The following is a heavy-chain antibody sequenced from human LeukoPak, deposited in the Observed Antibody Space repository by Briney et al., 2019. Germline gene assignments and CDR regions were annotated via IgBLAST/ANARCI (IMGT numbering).Heavy chain of an antibody. V-gene: IGHV4-61*01. D-gene: IGHD2-8*02. J-gene: IGHJ6*01. CDR2: ISYSGST. CDR3: ARVADAGGASYYQY. CDR1: GGSVSSGSYF. Sequence: SETLSLTCTVSGGSVSSGSYFWSWIRQPPGKGLEWIGYISYSGSTNYNPSLKSRVTISVDTSKNQFSLKLNSVTAADTAVYYCARVADAGGASYYQY.